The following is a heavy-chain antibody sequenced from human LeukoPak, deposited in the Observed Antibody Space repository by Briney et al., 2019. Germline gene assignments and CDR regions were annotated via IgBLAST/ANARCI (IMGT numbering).Heavy chain of an antibody. D-gene: IGHD3-22*01. CDR2: IYYSGNT. Sequence: SETLSLTCTVSGGSISSSSYYWGWIRQPPGKGLEWIGSIYYSGNTYYNPSLKSRVTISVDTSKNQFSLKLSSVTAADTAVYYCARGCYYDSSGYSGYYMDVWGKGTTVTVSS. CDR1: GGSISSSSYY. CDR3: ARGCYYDSSGYSGYYMDV. J-gene: IGHJ6*03. V-gene: IGHV4-39*07.